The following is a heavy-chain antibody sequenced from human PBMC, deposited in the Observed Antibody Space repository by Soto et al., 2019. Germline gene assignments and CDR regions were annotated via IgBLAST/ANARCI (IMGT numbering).Heavy chain of an antibody. CDR3: ARLSGSVGFDY. D-gene: IGHD1-26*01. CDR2: INHSGST. V-gene: IGHV4-34*01. J-gene: IGHJ4*02. Sequence: SETLSLTCAVYGGSFSGYYWSWIRQPPGKGLEWIGEINHSGSTNYNPSLKSRVTISVDTSKNQFSLKLSSVTAADTAVYYCARLSGSVGFDYWGQGTLVTVSS. CDR1: GGSFSGYY.